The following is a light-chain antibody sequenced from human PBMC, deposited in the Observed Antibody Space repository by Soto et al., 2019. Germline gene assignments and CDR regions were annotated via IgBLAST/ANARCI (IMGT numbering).Light chain of an antibody. CDR2: EVS. V-gene: IGLV2-14*01. Sequence: QSVLTQPASVSGSPGQSITISCTGTNSDVGDYNYVSWYQQHPGKAPKLMIYEVSNRPSGVSNRFSGSKSGNTASLTISGLQAEDEADYYCSSYTSSSTRVFGGGTKLTVL. CDR1: NSDVGDYNY. CDR3: SSYTSSSTRV. J-gene: IGLJ3*02.